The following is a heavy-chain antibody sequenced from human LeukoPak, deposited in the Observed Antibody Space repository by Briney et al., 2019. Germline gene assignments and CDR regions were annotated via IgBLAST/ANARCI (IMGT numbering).Heavy chain of an antibody. CDR2: ISGSGGST. CDR3: AKDIRPVYDYVWGSYRPAWFDP. J-gene: IGHJ5*02. D-gene: IGHD3-16*02. V-gene: IGHV3-23*01. Sequence: GGSLRLSCAASGFTFSSYAMSWVRQAPGKGLEWVSAISGSGGSTYYADSVKGRFTISRDNSKNTLCLQMNSLRAEDTAVYYCAKDIRPVYDYVWGSYRPAWFDPWGQGTLVTVSS. CDR1: GFTFSSYA.